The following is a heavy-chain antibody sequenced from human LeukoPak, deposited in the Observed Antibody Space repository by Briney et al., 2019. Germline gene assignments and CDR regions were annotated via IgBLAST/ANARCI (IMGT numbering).Heavy chain of an antibody. V-gene: IGHV1-46*01. D-gene: IGHD3-9*01. CDR3: ARSYYDILTGPHRRGFFFDY. Sequence: ASVKVSCKASGYTFTSYYMHWVRQAPGQGLEWMGIINPSGGSTSYAQKFQGRVTMTRDTSTSTVYMELSSLRSEDTAVYYCARSYYDILTGPHRRGFFFDYWGQGTLVTVSS. CDR2: INPSGGST. J-gene: IGHJ4*02. CDR1: GYTFTSYY.